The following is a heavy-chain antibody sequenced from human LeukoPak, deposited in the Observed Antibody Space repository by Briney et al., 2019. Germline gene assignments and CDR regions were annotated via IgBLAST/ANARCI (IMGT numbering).Heavy chain of an antibody. CDR3: ARVYRDYDILSGYSPHYFDY. J-gene: IGHJ4*02. Sequence: SETLSLTCTVSGSSISSNSYYWGWIRQPPGKGLDWIASIYYGGNTYYNPSLKSRVTISVDTSKNQFSLKLSSVTAADTAVYYCARVYRDYDILSGYSPHYFDYWGQGTLVTVSS. V-gene: IGHV4-39*07. CDR2: IYYGGNT. CDR1: GSSISSNSYY. D-gene: IGHD3-9*01.